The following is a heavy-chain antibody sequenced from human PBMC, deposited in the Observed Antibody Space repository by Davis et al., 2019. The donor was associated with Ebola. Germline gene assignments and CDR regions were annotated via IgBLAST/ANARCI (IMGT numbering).Heavy chain of an antibody. CDR3: AREGVALDS. D-gene: IGHD2-15*01. J-gene: IGHJ4*02. Sequence: GESLKISCAASGFSFSGYPLHWVRQAPGKGLEWVAVISYDENNKYYADSVKGRFTISRDNSKNTFYLQMNTLRAEDTAVYYCAREGVALDSWDQGTLVTVSS. CDR1: GFSFSGYP. CDR2: ISYDENNK. V-gene: IGHV3-30-3*01.